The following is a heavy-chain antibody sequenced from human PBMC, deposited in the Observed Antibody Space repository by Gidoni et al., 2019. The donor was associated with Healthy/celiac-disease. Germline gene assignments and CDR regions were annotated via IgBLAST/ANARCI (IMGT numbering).Heavy chain of an antibody. CDR3: ARHGYYYDSSGTFDY. CDR1: GRSVSSYY. CDR2: IYSSGST. V-gene: IGHV4-59*08. J-gene: IGHJ4*02. D-gene: IGHD3-22*01. Sequence: VQLQASRTGLVKPSETLSLTCAVSGRSVSSYYWSWIRQPPGKGLEWIGYIYSSGSTNYNPSLKSRVTISVDTSKNQFSLKLSSVTAADTAVYYCARHGYYYDSSGTFDYWGQGTLVTVSS.